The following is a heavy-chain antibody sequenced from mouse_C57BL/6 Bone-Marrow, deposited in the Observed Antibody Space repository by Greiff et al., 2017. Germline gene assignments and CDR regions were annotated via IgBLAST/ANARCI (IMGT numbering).Heavy chain of an antibody. D-gene: IGHD1-1*01. CDR1: GYTFTSYG. CDR2: IYPRSGNT. CDR3: ARGSHYGSSAWFAY. V-gene: IGHV1-81*01. J-gene: IGHJ3*01. Sequence: QVQLQQSGAELARPGASVKLSCKASGYTFTSYGISWVKQRTGQGLEWIGEIYPRSGNTYYNEKFKGKATLTADKSSSTAYMELRSLTSEDSAFYFCARGSHYGSSAWFAYWGQGTLVTVSA.